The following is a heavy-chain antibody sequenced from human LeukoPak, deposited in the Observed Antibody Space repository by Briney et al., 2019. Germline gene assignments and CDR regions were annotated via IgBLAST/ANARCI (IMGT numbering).Heavy chain of an antibody. CDR3: ATSPTAGYFDY. V-gene: IGHV1-18*01. Sequence: ASVKVSCKASGYTFTSYGISWVRQAPGQGLEWMGWTSAYNGNTNYAQKLQGRVTMTTDTSTSTAYMELRSLRSDDTAVYYCATSPTAGYFDYWGQGTLVTVSS. CDR1: GYTFTSYG. CDR2: TSAYNGNT. J-gene: IGHJ4*02.